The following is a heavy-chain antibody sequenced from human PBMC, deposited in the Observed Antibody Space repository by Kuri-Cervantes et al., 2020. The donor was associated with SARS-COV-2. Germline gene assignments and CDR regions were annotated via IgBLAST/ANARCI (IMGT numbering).Heavy chain of an antibody. J-gene: IGHJ4*02. CDR3: VRDGDHWNFDY. CDR2: ISYDGNNK. D-gene: IGHD1-1*01. CDR1: GFTFSSCA. V-gene: IGHV3-30-3*01. Sequence: LSLTCAASGFTFSSCAMHWVRQAPGKGLEWVAVISYDGNNKYYADSVKGRFTISRDNAKNMLFLQMNSLRTEDTAVYYCVRDGDHWNFDYWGQGTLVTVSS.